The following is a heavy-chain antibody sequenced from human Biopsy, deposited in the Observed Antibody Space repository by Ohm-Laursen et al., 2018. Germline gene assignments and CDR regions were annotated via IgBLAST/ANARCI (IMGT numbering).Heavy chain of an antibody. D-gene: IGHD3-22*01. V-gene: IGHV1-69*06. Sequence: SSVKVFCKASGGTFSSDIFAWVRQAPGQRPEWMGDVMPFFGTAQYAPKLQGRVSMTADKTTYTAYMELTSLTSEDTAVYFCARRYYDTSGYNWFDPWGQGTLVTVSS. J-gene: IGHJ5*02. CDR3: ARRYYDTSGYNWFDP. CDR2: VMPFFGTA. CDR1: GGTFSSDI.